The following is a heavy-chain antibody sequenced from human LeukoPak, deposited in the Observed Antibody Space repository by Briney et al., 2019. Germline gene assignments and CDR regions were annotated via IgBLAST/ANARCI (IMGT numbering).Heavy chain of an antibody. CDR1: GFSFSNSA. D-gene: IGHD3-9*01. CDR3: AKPLTGNFYHFDF. J-gene: IGHJ4*02. V-gene: IGHV3-23*01. Sequence: GGSLRLSFAASGFSFSNSAMNRVRQAPGRGLEWVSAISGSGDITFYTDSVRGRSSISRDNSKNTLYLQLNSLRADDTAVYYCAKPLTGNFYHFDFWGQGTLVAVSS. CDR2: ISGSGDIT.